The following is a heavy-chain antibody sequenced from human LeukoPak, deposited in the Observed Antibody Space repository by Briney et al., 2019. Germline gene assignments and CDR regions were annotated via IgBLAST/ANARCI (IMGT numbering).Heavy chain of an antibody. CDR3: ARDRERRYSYSIDY. V-gene: IGHV3-48*03. D-gene: IGHD5-18*01. J-gene: IGHJ4*02. Sequence: GGSLRLSCAASGFTFSRYWMSWVRQAPGKGLEWVSYISSSGSTIYYADSVKGRFTISRDNAKNSLYLQMNSLRAEDTAVYYCARDRERRYSYSIDYWGQGTLVTVSS. CDR2: ISSSGSTI. CDR1: GFTFSRYW.